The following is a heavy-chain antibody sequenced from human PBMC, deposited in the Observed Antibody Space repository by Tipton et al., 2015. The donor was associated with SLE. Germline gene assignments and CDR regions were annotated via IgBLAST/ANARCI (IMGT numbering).Heavy chain of an antibody. CDR3: ATIALAAAGSGWFDP. CDR1: GVSIGSSYYY. V-gene: IGHV4-39*01. J-gene: IGHJ5*02. D-gene: IGHD6-13*01. Sequence: PGLVKPSETLPLTCIVSGVSIGSSYYYWAWIRQPPGKGPEWIGTVYYSGSTYYNPSLKSRVTISVGTSTNQLSLRLTSVTAADTAVYYCATIALAAAGSGWFDPWGQGTLVTVSS. CDR2: VYYSGST.